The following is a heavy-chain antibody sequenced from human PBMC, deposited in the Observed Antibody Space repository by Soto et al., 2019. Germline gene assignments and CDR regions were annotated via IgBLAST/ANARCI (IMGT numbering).Heavy chain of an antibody. CDR3: AKDWDYDLLFLSPQTPDY. J-gene: IGHJ4*02. CDR2: ISYDGSNK. CDR1: GFTFSSYG. D-gene: IGHD3-3*01. V-gene: IGHV3-30*18. Sequence: PGGSLRLSCAASGFTFSSYGRHWVRQAPGKGLEWVAVISYDGSNKYYADSVKGRFTISRDNSKNTLYLQMNSLRAEDTAVYYCAKDWDYDLLFLSPQTPDYWGQGTLVTVSS.